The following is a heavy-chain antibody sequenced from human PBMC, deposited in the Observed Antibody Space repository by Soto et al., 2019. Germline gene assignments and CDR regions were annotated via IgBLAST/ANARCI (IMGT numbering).Heavy chain of an antibody. J-gene: IGHJ4*02. D-gene: IGHD6-19*01. CDR2: IYYSGST. Sequence: SETLSLTCTVSGGSVSSGSYYWSWIRQPPGKGLEWIGYIYYSGSTNYNPSLKSRVTISVDTSKNQFSLKLSSVTAADTAVYYCARLTVAGPRYFDYWGQGTLVTVS. V-gene: IGHV4-61*01. CDR1: GGSVSSGSYY. CDR3: ARLTVAGPRYFDY.